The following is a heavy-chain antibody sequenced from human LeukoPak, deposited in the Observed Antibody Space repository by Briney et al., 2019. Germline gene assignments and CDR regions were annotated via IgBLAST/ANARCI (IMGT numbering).Heavy chain of an antibody. V-gene: IGHV1-18*01. CDR3: ARFCSGGGCYHNWFDP. J-gene: IGHJ5*02. CDR1: GYTFTSYG. D-gene: IGHD2-15*01. CDR2: ISVYNGHT. Sequence: GASVKVSCKASGYTFTSYGIRWVRQAPGQRLEWMGWISVYNGHTNYARKLQDRVTMTTDTATNTAYMELRSLRSDDTAVYHCARFCSGGGCYHNWFDPWGQGTLVTVSS.